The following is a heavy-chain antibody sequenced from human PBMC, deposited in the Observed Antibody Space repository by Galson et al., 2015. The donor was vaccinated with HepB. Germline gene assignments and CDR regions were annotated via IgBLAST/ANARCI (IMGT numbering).Heavy chain of an antibody. CDR3: AREAYKWYYYDSSGYSKGWFDL. J-gene: IGHJ2*01. D-gene: IGHD3-22*01. CDR1: GFTFSSYS. Sequence: SLRLSCAASGFTFSSYSMNWVRQAPGKGLEWVSYISSSSSTIYYADSVKGRFTISRDNAKNSLYLQVNSLRDEDTAVYYCAREAYKWYYYDSSGYSKGWFDLWGRGTLVTVSS. V-gene: IGHV3-48*02. CDR2: ISSSSSTI.